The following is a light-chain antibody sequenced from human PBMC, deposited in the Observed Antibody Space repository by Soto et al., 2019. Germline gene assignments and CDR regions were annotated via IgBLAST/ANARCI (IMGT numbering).Light chain of an antibody. Sequence: DIQMTQSPSTLSASVGDRVTITCRASQSISSWLAWYQQKPGQAPKLLIYKASTLQSGVPSRFSGSGSGTAFTLAISSLQPDDSETYYCQQYNDNWTFGQGTKVEIK. CDR1: QSISSW. J-gene: IGKJ1*01. CDR3: QQYNDNWT. CDR2: KAS. V-gene: IGKV1-5*03.